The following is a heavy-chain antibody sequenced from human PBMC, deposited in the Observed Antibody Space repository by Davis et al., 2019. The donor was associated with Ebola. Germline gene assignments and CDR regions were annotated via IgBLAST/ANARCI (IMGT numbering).Heavy chain of an antibody. V-gene: IGHV3-21*01. CDR1: GFTFSSYS. Sequence: GGSLRLSCAASGFTFSSYSMNWVRQAPGKELEWVSSISSSSSYIYYADSVKGRFTISRDNAKNSLYLQMNSLRAEDTAVYYCARDLVVVVAANQGWYYGMDVWGKGTTVTVSS. D-gene: IGHD2-15*01. J-gene: IGHJ6*04. CDR2: ISSSSSYI. CDR3: ARDLVVVVAANQGWYYGMDV.